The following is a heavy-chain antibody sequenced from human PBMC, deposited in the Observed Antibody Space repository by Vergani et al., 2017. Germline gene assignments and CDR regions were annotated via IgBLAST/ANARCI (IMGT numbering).Heavy chain of an antibody. J-gene: IGHJ4*02. CDR3: ASSTGSSSWHYYFDY. V-gene: IGHV3-48*03. CDR1: EFTFSNYA. D-gene: IGHD6-13*01. Sequence: EVQLLESGGGLVQPGGSLRLTCAASEFTFSNYAMNWVRQAPGKGLEWVSYISSSGSTIYYADSVKGRFTISRDNAKNSLYLQMNSLRAEDTAVYYCASSTGSSSWHYYFDYWGQGTLVTVSS. CDR2: ISSSGSTI.